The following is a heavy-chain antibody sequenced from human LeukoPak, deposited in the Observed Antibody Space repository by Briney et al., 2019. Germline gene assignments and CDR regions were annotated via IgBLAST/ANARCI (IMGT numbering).Heavy chain of an antibody. D-gene: IGHD3-3*01. J-gene: IGHJ4*02. Sequence: ASVKVSCKGSGYNFDRYGVNWVRQAPGQGLEWVGWISTYNGNTFYAQKFEGRVTMTTDTSTNTVYMDLRSLRSDDTAVYYCARDSIFGVVNYFDYWGQGTLVTVSS. V-gene: IGHV1-18*04. CDR1: GYNFDRYG. CDR2: ISTYNGNT. CDR3: ARDSIFGVVNYFDY.